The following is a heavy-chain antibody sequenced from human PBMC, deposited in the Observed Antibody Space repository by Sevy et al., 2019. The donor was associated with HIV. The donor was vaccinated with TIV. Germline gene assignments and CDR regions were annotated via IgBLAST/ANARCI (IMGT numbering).Heavy chain of an antibody. CDR2: TIPIFGTA. V-gene: IGHV1-69*13. D-gene: IGHD6-13*01. CDR1: GGTFSSYA. CDR3: ARDSRRGPYSSSWYDY. Sequence: ASVKVSCKASGGTFSSYAISWVRQAPGQGLEWMGGTIPIFGTANYAQKFQGRVTITADESTSTAYMELSSLRSEDTAVYYCARDSRRGPYSSSWYDYWGQGTLVTVSS. J-gene: IGHJ4*02.